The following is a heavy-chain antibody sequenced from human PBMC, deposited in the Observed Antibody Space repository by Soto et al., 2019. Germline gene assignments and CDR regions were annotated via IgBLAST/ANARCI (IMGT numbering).Heavy chain of an antibody. Sequence: QVQLQESGPGLVKPWKTLSLTCTVSGSSISTYYWSWNRQHPGKGLGWIGYIYYSGSTNYNPSLKSRVTISVDTSKNQFSLKLSSVTAADTAVYYCAREWDSSGWYDQSWFDPWGQGTLVTVSS. CDR3: AREWDSSGWYDQSWFDP. CDR1: GSSISTYY. V-gene: IGHV4-59*01. D-gene: IGHD6-19*01. J-gene: IGHJ5*02. CDR2: IYYSGST.